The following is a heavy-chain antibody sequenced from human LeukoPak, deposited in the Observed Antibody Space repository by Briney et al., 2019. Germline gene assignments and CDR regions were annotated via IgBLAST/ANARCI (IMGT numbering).Heavy chain of an antibody. D-gene: IGHD2-21*02. V-gene: IGHV4-59*01. CDR1: GGSISSYY. CDR3: ARGRAYCGGDCPPLAFDI. J-gene: IGHJ3*02. Sequence: PSETLSLTCTVSGGSISSYYWSWIRQPPGKGLEWIGYIYYSGSTNYNPSLKSRVTISVDTSKNQFSLKLSSVTAADTAVYYCARGRAYCGGDCPPLAFDIWGQGTMVTVSS. CDR2: IYYSGST.